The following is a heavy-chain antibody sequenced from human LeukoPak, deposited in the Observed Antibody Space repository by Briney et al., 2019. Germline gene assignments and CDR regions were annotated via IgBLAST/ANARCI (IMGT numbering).Heavy chain of an antibody. CDR2: INPNSGGT. V-gene: IGHV1-2*02. D-gene: IGHD2-2*01. J-gene: IGHJ4*02. CDR1: GGTFSSYA. Sequence: GASVKVSCKASGGTFSSYAISWVRQAPGQGLEWMGWINPNSGGTNYAQKFQGRVTMTRDTSISTAYMELSRLRSDDTAVYYCARDDCSSTSCSHYFDYWGQGTLVTVSS. CDR3: ARDDCSSTSCSHYFDY.